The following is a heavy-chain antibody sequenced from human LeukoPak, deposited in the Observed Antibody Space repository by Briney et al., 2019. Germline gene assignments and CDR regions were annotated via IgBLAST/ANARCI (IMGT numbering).Heavy chain of an antibody. V-gene: IGHV3-15*01. CDR1: GFTFNNAW. J-gene: IGHJ4*02. D-gene: IGHD3-22*01. Sequence: GGSLRLSCAASGFTFNNAWMSWVRQAPGKGLEWVGRIKSRTDGGTTDYAAPVKGRFTISRDDSKNTLYLQMNSLKTEDTAVYYCITFSMIVVVITDWGQGTLVTVSS. CDR2: IKSRTDGGTT. CDR3: ITFSMIVVVITD.